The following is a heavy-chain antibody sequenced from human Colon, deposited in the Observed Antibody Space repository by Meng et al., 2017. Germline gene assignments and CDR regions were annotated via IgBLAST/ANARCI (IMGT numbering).Heavy chain of an antibody. CDR1: GGSVSSGSHY. CDR2: IDYSRSI. CDR3: AGGPWELDY. J-gene: IGHJ4*02. D-gene: IGHD1-26*01. Sequence: QESGHGLGVAPATPSHNYTVYGGSVSSGSHYWSWIRHPPGKGLEWIGYIDYSRSINYYPSLKSRVTMSVDTSKNQFSLNLSSVTAADTAVYYCAGGPWELDYWGQGTLVTVSS. V-gene: IGHV4-61*01.